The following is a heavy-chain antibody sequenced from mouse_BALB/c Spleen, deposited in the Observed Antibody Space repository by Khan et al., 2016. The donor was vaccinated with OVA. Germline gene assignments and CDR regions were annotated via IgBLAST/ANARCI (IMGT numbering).Heavy chain of an antibody. V-gene: IGHV3-2*02. CDR2: ISYSGST. Sequence: EVQLQESGPGLVKPSQSLSLTCTVTGYSITSNYAWNWIRQFPGNKLEWMGYISYSGSTSYNPSLKSRISITRDTSKNQLFLQLNYVTTEDTATXYAAKKSYNGDAVNYWGQGTSVTVSS. CDR3: AKKSYNGDAVNY. CDR1: GYSITSNYA. J-gene: IGHJ4*01. D-gene: IGHD1-2*01.